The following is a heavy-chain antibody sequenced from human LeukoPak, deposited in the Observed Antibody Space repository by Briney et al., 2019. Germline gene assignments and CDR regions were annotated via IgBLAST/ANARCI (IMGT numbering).Heavy chain of an antibody. Sequence: GGSLRLSCAASGFTFSNYAMGWVRQAPGKGLEWVSVTSGSGGGTLYADSLKGRFTISRDNSKDTGYLQMNSLRAEDMVIYYCAKDNQWDFLGTINLWGQGTLVTVSS. J-gene: IGHJ5*02. V-gene: IGHV3-23*01. CDR2: TSGSGGGT. D-gene: IGHD1-26*01. CDR3: AKDNQWDFLGTINL. CDR1: GFTFSNYA.